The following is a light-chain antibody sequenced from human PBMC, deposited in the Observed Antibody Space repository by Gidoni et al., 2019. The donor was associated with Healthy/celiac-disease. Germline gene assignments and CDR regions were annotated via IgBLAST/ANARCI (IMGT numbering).Light chain of an antibody. Sequence: IVMTPSPPTLSASPGERATLSCRASQSVSSNLAWYQQKPGQAPRRLIYGASTRATGIPSRFSGSGSGTEFTLTISSLQSEDFAVYYCQQYNNWPLTFGPGTKVDIK. J-gene: IGKJ3*01. V-gene: IGKV3-15*01. CDR3: QQYNNWPLT. CDR2: GAS. CDR1: QSVSSN.